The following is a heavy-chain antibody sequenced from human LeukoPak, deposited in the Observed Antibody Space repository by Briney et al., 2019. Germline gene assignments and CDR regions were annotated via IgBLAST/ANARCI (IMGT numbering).Heavy chain of an antibody. CDR3: ARQLGYCSDGSCYFDY. J-gene: IGHJ4*02. Sequence: YPGGSLGLSCAASGFTFSNYAMSWVRRAPGRGLEWLSAISSSGGSTYYADSVKGRFTTSRDNSKNTLHLQMNSLRTEDTAVYHCARQLGYCSDGSCYFDYWGQGTLVTVSS. CDR1: GFTFSNYA. D-gene: IGHD2-15*01. CDR2: ISSSGGST. V-gene: IGHV3-23*01.